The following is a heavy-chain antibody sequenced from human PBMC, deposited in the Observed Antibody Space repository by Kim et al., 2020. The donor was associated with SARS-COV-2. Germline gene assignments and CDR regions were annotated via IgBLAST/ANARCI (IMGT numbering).Heavy chain of an antibody. V-gene: IGHV1-69*01. Sequence: KSQGRVTTTADQSTKTAYMELSSLRAEDTAVYYCAREYYGSGSYPNWFDAWGQGTLVTVSS. J-gene: IGHJ5*02. CDR3: AREYYGSGSYPNWFDA. D-gene: IGHD3-10*01.